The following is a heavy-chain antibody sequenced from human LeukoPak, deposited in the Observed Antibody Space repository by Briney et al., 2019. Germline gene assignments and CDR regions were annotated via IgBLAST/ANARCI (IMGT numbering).Heavy chain of an antibody. CDR3: ARVGIQLWFLFDY. V-gene: IGHV1-2*02. J-gene: IGHJ4*02. CDR1: GYTFTGYY. CDR2: INPNSGGT. Sequence: ASVKVSCKASGYTFTGYYMHGVRQAPGQGLEWIGWINPNSGGTNYAQKFQGRVTMTRDTSISTAYMELSRLRSDDTAVYYCARVGIQLWFLFDYWGQGTLVTVSS. D-gene: IGHD5-18*01.